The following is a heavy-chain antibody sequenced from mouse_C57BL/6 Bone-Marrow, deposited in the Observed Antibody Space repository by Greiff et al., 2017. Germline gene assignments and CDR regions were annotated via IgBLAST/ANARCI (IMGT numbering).Heavy chain of an antibody. Sequence: EVKVVESGGGLVQPGGSLKLSCAASGFTFSDYYMYWVRQTPEKRLEWVAYISNGGGSTYYPDTVKGRFTISRDNAKNTLYLQMSRLKSEDTAMYYCARYSNYVYWYFDVWGTGTTVTVSS. V-gene: IGHV5-12*01. CDR1: GFTFSDYY. D-gene: IGHD2-5*01. CDR2: ISNGGGST. J-gene: IGHJ1*03. CDR3: ARYSNYVYWYFDV.